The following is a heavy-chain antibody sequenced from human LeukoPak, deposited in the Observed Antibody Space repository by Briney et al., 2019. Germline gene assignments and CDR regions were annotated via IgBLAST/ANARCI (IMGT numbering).Heavy chain of an antibody. D-gene: IGHD6-19*01. CDR3: ARISLSGWVNDH. CDR2: ISSDGSST. Sequence: GGSLRLSCAASGFTFSRYWMHWVRQALGKGLVWVTRISSDGSSTSYADSVKGRFTISRDNAKNTLYLQMSSLRAEDTAMYYCARISLSGWVNDHWGQGTLVTVSS. CDR1: GFTFSRYW. V-gene: IGHV3-74*01. J-gene: IGHJ4*02.